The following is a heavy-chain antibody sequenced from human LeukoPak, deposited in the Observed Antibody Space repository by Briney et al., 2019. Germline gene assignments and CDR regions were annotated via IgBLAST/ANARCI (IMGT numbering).Heavy chain of an antibody. CDR1: GYTLTELS. CDR3: ARDWDYDNWFDP. V-gene: IGHV1-24*01. Sequence: VASVKVSCKVSGYTLTELSMHWVRQAPGKGLEWMGGFDPEDGETIYAQKFQGRVTMTRDTSISTAYMELSRLRSDDTAVYYCARDWDYDNWFDPWGQGTLVTVSS. D-gene: IGHD4-17*01. CDR2: FDPEDGET. J-gene: IGHJ5*02.